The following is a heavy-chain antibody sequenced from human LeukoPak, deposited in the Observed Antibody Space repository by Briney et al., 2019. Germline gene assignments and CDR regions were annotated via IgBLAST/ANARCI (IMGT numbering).Heavy chain of an antibody. V-gene: IGHV3-48*03. CDR1: GFTFSSYE. J-gene: IGHJ5*02. CDR2: ISSSGSTI. Sequence: QPGGSLRLSCAASGFTFSSYEMNWVRQAPGKGLEWVSYISSSGSTIYYADSVKGRFTISRDNAKNSLYLQMNSLRAEDTAVYYCARVGYSSSSGFDPWGQGTLVTVSS. D-gene: IGHD6-6*01. CDR3: ARVGYSSSSGFDP.